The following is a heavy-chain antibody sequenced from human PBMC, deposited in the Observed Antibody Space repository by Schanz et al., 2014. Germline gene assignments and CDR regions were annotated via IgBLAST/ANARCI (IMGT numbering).Heavy chain of an antibody. V-gene: IGHV3-9*01. CDR2: ISWNSGTI. CDR1: GFTFDKYA. CDR3: AKDTSRIAVAGRFDL. J-gene: IGHJ4*02. Sequence: EVQLVQSGGGLVQPGGSLRLSCAASGFTFDKYAMHWVRQAPGKGLEWVSVISWNSGTIGYADSVKGRFTISRDNAKNSLYLQMNSLRAEDTALYYCAKDTSRIAVAGRFDLWGQGTLVTVSS. D-gene: IGHD6-19*01.